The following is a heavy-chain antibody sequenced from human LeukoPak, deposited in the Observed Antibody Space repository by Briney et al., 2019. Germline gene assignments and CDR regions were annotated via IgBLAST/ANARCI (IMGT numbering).Heavy chain of an antibody. CDR2: ISSSSSYI. Sequence: GGSLRLSCAASGFTFSSDSMNWVRQAPGKGLEWVSSISSSSSYIYYADSVKGRFTISRDNAKNSPYLQMNSLRAEDTAVYYCARDVEQQPNDYWGQGTLVTVSS. CDR3: ARDVEQQPNDY. CDR1: GFTFSSDS. V-gene: IGHV3-21*01. J-gene: IGHJ4*02. D-gene: IGHD6-13*01.